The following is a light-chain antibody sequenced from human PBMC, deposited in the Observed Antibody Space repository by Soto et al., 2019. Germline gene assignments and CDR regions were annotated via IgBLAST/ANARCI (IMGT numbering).Light chain of an antibody. CDR2: AAS. V-gene: IGKV3-15*01. CDR3: QQYNYWPRT. CDR1: QSVSIN. Sequence: EIVMTQSPATLSVSPRQKNTHSCGASQSVSINLAWYQQKPGQAPRLLIYAASTRATGIPARFSGSGSGTEFTLTISSLQSEDFAVYYCQQYNYWPRTFGQGTRWIS. J-gene: IGKJ1*01.